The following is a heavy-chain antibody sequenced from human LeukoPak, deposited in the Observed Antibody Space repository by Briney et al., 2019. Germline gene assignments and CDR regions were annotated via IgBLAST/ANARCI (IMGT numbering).Heavy chain of an antibody. CDR1: GGSISDYY. J-gene: IGHJ3*02. Sequence: SETLSLTCTLSGGSISDYYWTWIRQPPGKELEWIGYIYNSGSTNYNPSLKSRVTISVDMSKYQFSLKLSSVTAADTAMYYCARRQKLRGPRAGDAFDIWGQGTMVTVSS. V-gene: IGHV4-59*08. CDR2: IYNSGST. D-gene: IGHD4/OR15-4a*01. CDR3: ARRQKLRGPRAGDAFDI.